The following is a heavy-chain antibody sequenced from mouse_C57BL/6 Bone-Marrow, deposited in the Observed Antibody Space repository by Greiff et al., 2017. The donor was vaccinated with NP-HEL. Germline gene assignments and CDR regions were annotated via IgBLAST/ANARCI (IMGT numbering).Heavy chain of an antibody. D-gene: IGHD3-2*02. CDR1: GFTFSSYG. V-gene: IGHV5-6*01. CDR3: ARQGFGYYAMDY. CDR2: ISSGGSYT. J-gene: IGHJ4*01. Sequence: VQVVESGGDLVKPGGSLKLSCAASGFTFSSYGMSWVRQTPDKRLEWVATISSGGSYTYYPDSVKGRFTISRDNAKNTLYLQMSSLKSEDTAMYYCARQGFGYYAMDYWGQGTSVTVSS.